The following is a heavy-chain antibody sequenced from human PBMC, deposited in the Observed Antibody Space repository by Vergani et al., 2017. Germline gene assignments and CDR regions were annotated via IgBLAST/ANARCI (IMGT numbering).Heavy chain of an antibody. CDR1: GFTLSKYD. CDR2: IQFDESNQ. CDR3: AKHFRGWGIDY. Sequence: QMQLVESGGGVVQRGGSLRLSCATSGFTLSKYDMQWIRQGPGKGLEFVAFIQFDESNQYYADSVKGRFTPSRDFSKNTLYLQMNSLRTDDTATYYCAKHFRGWGIDYWGQGTQVIVSS. J-gene: IGHJ4*02. D-gene: IGHD3-16*01. V-gene: IGHV3-30*02.